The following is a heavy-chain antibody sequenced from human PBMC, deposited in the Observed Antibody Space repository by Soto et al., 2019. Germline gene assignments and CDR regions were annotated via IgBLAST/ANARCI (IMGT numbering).Heavy chain of an antibody. D-gene: IGHD2-15*01. CDR1: GYTFTSYG. CDR3: ARDCGGSCYSGFEY. J-gene: IGHJ4*02. CDR2: ISAYNGNT. V-gene: IGHV1-18*01. Sequence: QVQQVQSGAEVKKPGASVKVSCKASGYTFTSYGISWVRQAPGQGLEWMGWISAYNGNTNYAQKLQGRVTMPTDTSTSTAYMELRRLRSDETAVYYCARDCGGSCYSGFEYWGQGTLVTVSS.